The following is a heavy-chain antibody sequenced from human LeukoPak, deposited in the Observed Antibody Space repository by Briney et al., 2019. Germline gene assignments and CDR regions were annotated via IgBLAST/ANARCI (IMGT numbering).Heavy chain of an antibody. CDR1: GFTFSSYA. CDR3: ARAPQTYYDILTGYYAGRLDY. CDR2: ISYDGSNK. Sequence: GGSLRLSCAASGFTFSSYAMHWVRQAPGKGLEWVAVISYDGSNKYYADSVKGRFTISRDNSKNTLYLQMNSLRAEDTAVYYCARAPQTYYDILTGYYAGRLDYWGQGTLVTVSS. V-gene: IGHV3-30-3*01. D-gene: IGHD3-9*01. J-gene: IGHJ4*02.